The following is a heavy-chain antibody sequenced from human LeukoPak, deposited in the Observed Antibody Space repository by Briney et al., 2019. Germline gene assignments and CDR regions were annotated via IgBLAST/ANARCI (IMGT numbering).Heavy chain of an antibody. J-gene: IGHJ2*01. CDR2: ISAYNGNT. CDR3: ASLAPHDSDDYRGIDWYFDL. Sequence: ASVKFSCKASGYTFTNYGISWVRQASGQGLEWMGWISAYNGNTNYAQKLQGRVTMNTDTSTSTAYMELRSLRSDDTAVYYCASLAPHDSDDYRGIDWYFDLWGRGTLVTVSS. V-gene: IGHV1-18*01. CDR1: GYTFTNYG. D-gene: IGHD4-17*01.